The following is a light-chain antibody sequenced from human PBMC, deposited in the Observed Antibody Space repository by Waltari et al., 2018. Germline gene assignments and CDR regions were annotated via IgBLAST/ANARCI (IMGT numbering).Light chain of an antibody. Sequence: QSVLSQPPAASGTPRQRVIISCSGTSPNTALNEVYWYQQLPGLAPKLLIYQNSQRPSGVPDRFSGSKSGTSASLAISGLRSEDEADYYCSAWDDSLSAWVFGGGTKLTVL. CDR3: SAWDDSLSAWV. CDR2: QNS. CDR1: SPNTALNE. V-gene: IGLV1-47*01. J-gene: IGLJ3*02.